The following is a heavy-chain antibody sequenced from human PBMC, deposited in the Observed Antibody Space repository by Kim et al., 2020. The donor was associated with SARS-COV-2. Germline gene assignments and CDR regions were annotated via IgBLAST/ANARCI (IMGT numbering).Heavy chain of an antibody. CDR3: AREQGYSYDYYYYGMDV. Sequence: GGSLRLSCAASGFTFSSYGMHWVRQAPGKGLEWVAVIWYDGSNKYYADSVKGRFTISRDNSKNTLYLQMNSLRAEDTAVYYCAREQGYSYDYYYYGMDVWGQGTTVTVSS. V-gene: IGHV3-33*01. J-gene: IGHJ6*02. D-gene: IGHD5-18*01. CDR2: IWYDGSNK. CDR1: GFTFSSYG.